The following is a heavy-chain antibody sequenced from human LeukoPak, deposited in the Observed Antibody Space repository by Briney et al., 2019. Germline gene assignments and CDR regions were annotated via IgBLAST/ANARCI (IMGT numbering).Heavy chain of an antibody. CDR2: IKEDGSEK. Sequence: GGSLRLSCAASGFTLSTYWMSWVRQAPGKGLEWVANIKEDGSEKYYVDSVMGRFTISRDNAKNSLYLQMNSLRAEDTAVYYCARPRSSGWYDFDYWGQGTLVTVSS. CDR1: GFTLSTYW. J-gene: IGHJ4*02. CDR3: ARPRSSGWYDFDY. V-gene: IGHV3-7*01. D-gene: IGHD6-13*01.